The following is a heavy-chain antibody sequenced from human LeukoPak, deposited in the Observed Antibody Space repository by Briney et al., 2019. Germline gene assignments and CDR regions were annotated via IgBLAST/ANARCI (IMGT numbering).Heavy chain of an antibody. CDR2: IYYSGST. CDR3: ARDRTGATLIDAFDI. Sequence: SKTLSLTCTVSGGSISSSSYYWGWIRQPPGKGLEWIGSIYYSGSTYYNPSLKSRVTISVDTSKNQFSLKLSSVTAADTAVYYCARDRTGATLIDAFDIWGQGTMVTVSS. J-gene: IGHJ3*02. CDR1: GGSISSSSYY. V-gene: IGHV4-39*07. D-gene: IGHD1-26*01.